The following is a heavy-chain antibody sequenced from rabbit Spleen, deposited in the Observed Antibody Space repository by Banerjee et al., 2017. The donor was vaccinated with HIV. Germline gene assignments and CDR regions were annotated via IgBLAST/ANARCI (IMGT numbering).Heavy chain of an antibody. CDR3: VREVAGKFSL. V-gene: IGHV1S7*01. CDR2: IDPVFGIA. J-gene: IGHJ4*01. D-gene: IGHD4-1*01. CDR1: GFDFSTYG. Sequence: QLVESGGGLVQPGGSLKLSCKASGFDFSTYGVSWVRQAPGKGLEWIGYIDPVFGIAVYASWVNGRFTISRDNAQNALYLQLNSLTAADTATYFCVREVAGKFSLWGQGTLVTVS.